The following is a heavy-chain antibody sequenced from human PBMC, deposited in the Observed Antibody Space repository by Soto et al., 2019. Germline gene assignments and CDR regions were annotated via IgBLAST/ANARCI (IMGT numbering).Heavy chain of an antibody. D-gene: IGHD6-19*01. Sequence: SGGSLRLSCSASGLPHSSFAMMWLRQAPGKGLECVSGIYGSGRGIEYADSVKGRFTISRDNSKNTVYLQMTDLRADDTAVYYCAKDAVYNDGQWLMDHWGQGTQVTVSS. CDR1: GLPHSSFA. V-gene: IGHV3-23*05. CDR3: AKDAVYNDGQWLMDH. J-gene: IGHJ4*02. CDR2: IYGSGRGI.